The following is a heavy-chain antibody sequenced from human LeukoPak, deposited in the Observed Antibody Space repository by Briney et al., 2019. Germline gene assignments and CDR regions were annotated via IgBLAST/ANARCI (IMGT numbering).Heavy chain of an antibody. CDR2: IWHDGSNK. D-gene: IGHD3-10*01. CDR3: AKDMDGSGRHLDY. J-gene: IGHJ4*02. CDR1: GFTFSSYG. Sequence: PGRSLRLSCAASGFTFSSYGMHWVRQAPGKGLEWVAVIWHDGSNKYYADSVKGRFTISRDNSKNTLYLQMNSLRAEDTAVYYCAKDMDGSGRHLDYWGQGTLVTVSS. V-gene: IGHV3-33*06.